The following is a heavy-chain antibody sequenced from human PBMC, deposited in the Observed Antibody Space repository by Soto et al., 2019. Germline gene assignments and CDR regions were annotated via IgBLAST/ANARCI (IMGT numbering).Heavy chain of an antibody. CDR2: IYYSGNT. D-gene: IGHD3-16*01. Sequence: TLSLTCIVSGGSISSNDFYWSWIRQHPGKGLEWIGYIYYSGNTNYNPSLKSRVTISVDTSKNQFSLKLSSVTAADTAVYYCARRWGDYFDYWGQGTLVTVSS. CDR1: GGSISSNDFY. CDR3: ARRWGDYFDY. V-gene: IGHV4-30-4*08. J-gene: IGHJ4*02.